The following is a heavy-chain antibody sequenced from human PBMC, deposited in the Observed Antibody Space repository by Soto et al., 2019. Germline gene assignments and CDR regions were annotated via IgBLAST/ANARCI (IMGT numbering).Heavy chain of an antibody. J-gene: IGHJ3*02. V-gene: IGHV6-1*01. CDR1: GDSVSSNSAA. CDR2: TYYRSKWYN. Sequence: QVQLQQSGPGLVKPSQTLSLTCAISGDSVSSNSAAWNWIRQSPSRGLEWLGRTYYRSKWYNDYAVSVKSRITINPDTSKNQFSLQLNSVTPEDTAVYYCARRFPYCSGGSCAKNDAFDIWGQGTMVTVSS. CDR3: ARRFPYCSGGSCAKNDAFDI. D-gene: IGHD2-15*01.